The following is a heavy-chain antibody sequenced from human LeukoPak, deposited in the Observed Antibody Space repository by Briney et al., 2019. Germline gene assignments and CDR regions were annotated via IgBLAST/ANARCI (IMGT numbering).Heavy chain of an antibody. CDR1: GFTFSSYA. Sequence: GGSLRLSCAASGFTFSSYAMHWVRQAPGKGLEWVAVISYDGSNKYYADSVKGRFTISRDNSKNTLYLQMNSLRAEDTAVYYCARDWARYCSSTSCYFVDYWGQGTLVTVSS. D-gene: IGHD2-2*01. CDR2: ISYDGSNK. V-gene: IGHV3-30-3*01. CDR3: ARDWARYCSSTSCYFVDY. J-gene: IGHJ4*02.